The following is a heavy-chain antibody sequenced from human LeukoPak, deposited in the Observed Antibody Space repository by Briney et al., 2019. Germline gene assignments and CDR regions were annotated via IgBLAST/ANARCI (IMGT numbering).Heavy chain of an antibody. Sequence: GGSLRLSCAASGFTFSSYEMNWVRQAPGKGLEWVSYISSSGSTIYYADSVKGRFTISRDNAKNSLYLQMNSLRAEDTAVYYCARDGCSGGGCYTPHPTLPFDYWGQGTLVTVSS. V-gene: IGHV3-48*03. CDR3: ARDGCSGGGCYTPHPTLPFDY. CDR1: GFTFSSYE. CDR2: ISSSGSTI. D-gene: IGHD2-15*01. J-gene: IGHJ4*02.